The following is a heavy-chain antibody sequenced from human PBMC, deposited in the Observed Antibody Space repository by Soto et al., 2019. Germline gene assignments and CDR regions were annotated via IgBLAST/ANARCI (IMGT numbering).Heavy chain of an antibody. CDR1: GFTVGSKY. CDR2: ISGSGGST. CDR3: AKSCIAVAGRGFFDV. D-gene: IGHD6-19*01. V-gene: IGHV3-23*01. J-gene: IGHJ4*02. Sequence: GGSLRLSCAASGFTVGSKYMSWVRQAPGKGLEWVSAISGSGGSTYYADSVKGRFTISRDNSKNTLYLQMNSLRAEDTAVYYCAKSCIAVAGRGFFDVWGQGTLVTVSS.